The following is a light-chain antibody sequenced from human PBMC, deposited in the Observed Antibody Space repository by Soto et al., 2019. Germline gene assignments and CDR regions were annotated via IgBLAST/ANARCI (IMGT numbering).Light chain of an antibody. CDR3: QQSYSNPKT. V-gene: IGKV1-39*01. Sequence: DIQMTQSPSSLSASVGDRVTITCQAVQSINTYGNWYQQKPGKAPQLLIYGASSLQSGVPSRFSGSGSGADFTLTISSLQPEDFATYSCQQSYSNPKTFGQGTKVEV. CDR1: QSINTY. J-gene: IGKJ1*01. CDR2: GAS.